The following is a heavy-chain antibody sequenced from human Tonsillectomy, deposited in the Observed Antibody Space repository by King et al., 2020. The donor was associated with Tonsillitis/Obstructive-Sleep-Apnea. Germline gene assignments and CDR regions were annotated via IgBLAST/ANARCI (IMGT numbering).Heavy chain of an antibody. CDR2: MNPNSGNT. V-gene: IGHV1-8*01. CDR1: GYTFTSYD. Sequence: QLVQSGAEVKKPGASVKVSCKTSGYTFTSYDINWVRQATGQGLEWMGWMNPNSGNTGYAQKFQGRVTMTRNTSISTAYMERSSLRSEDTAVYYCARGGMTTVVTPNGMDVWGQGPTVTVSS. D-gene: IGHD4-23*01. CDR3: ARGGMTTVVTPNGMDV. J-gene: IGHJ6*02.